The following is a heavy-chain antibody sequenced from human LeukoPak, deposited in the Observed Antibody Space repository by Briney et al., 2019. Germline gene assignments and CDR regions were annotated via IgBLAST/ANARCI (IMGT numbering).Heavy chain of an antibody. D-gene: IGHD3-22*01. V-gene: IGHV1-18*01. Sequence: ASVKVSCKASGYTFTSYGISWVRQAPGQGLEWMGWISAYNGNTNYAQKLQGRVTMTTDTSTSTAYMELRSLRSDDTAVYYCARDNYDSSGPEYFQRWGQGTLVTVSS. CDR3: ARDNYDSSGPEYFQR. J-gene: IGHJ1*01. CDR2: ISAYNGNT. CDR1: GYTFTSYG.